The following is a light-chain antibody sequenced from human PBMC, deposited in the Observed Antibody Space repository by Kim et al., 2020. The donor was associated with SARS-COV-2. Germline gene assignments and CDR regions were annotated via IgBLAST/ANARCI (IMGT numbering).Light chain of an antibody. V-gene: IGKV1-39*01. CDR2: AAS. Sequence: ASVGDRVTITCRASQSISSYLNWYQQKPGKAPKMLVYAASSLQSGVPSRFSGSGSGTDFTLTITSLQSEDSATYYCQQGYSTPPTFGQGTRLEIK. J-gene: IGKJ5*01. CDR3: QQGYSTPPT. CDR1: QSISSY.